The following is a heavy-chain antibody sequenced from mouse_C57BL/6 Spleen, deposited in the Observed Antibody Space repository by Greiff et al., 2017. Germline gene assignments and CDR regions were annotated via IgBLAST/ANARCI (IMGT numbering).Heavy chain of an antibody. CDR2: INPNYGTT. CDR3: ARSGSNWEDYAMDY. CDR1: GYSFTDYN. Sequence: EVKLLESGPELVKPGASVKISCKASGYSFTDYNMNWVKQSNGKSLEWIGVINPNYGTTSYNQKFKGKATLTVDQSSSTAYMQLNSLTSEDSAVYYCARSGSNWEDYAMDYWGQGTSVTVSS. V-gene: IGHV1-39*01. J-gene: IGHJ4*01. D-gene: IGHD4-1*01.